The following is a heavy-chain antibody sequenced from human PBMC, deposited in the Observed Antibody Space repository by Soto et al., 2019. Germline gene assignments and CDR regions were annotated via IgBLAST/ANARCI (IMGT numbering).Heavy chain of an antibody. CDR1: GFTFSSYA. J-gene: IGHJ6*02. CDR2: ISYDGSNK. Sequence: TGGSLRLSCAASGFTFSSYAMHWVRQAPGKGLEWVAVISYDGSNKYYADSVKGRFTISRDNSKNTLYLQMNSLRAEDTAVYYCARSFYCSSTSCYKYYGMDVWGQGTTVTVSS. D-gene: IGHD2-2*02. CDR3: ARSFYCSSTSCYKYYGMDV. V-gene: IGHV3-30-3*01.